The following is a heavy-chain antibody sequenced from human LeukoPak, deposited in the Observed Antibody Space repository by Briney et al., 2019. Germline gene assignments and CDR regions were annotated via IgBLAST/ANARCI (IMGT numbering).Heavy chain of an antibody. V-gene: IGHV3-64D*06. CDR3: VKGGCEENDCYPQKSYFDY. D-gene: IGHD2-21*02. J-gene: IGHJ4*02. CDR2: ISSNGGST. Sequence: PGGSLSLSCSLSGFAFCSYAMPWVPRSPGKGREYVSAISSNGGSTNYADSVKGRFTISRHNSKNTLYLQMSSLRAEDTAVYYCVKGGCEENDCYPQKSYFDYWGQGTLVTVSS. CDR1: GFAFCSYA.